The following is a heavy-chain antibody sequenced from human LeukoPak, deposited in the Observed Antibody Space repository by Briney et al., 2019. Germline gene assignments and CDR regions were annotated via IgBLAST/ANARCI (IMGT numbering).Heavy chain of an antibody. Sequence: PGGSLRLSCAASGFTFSSYGMHWVRQAPGKGLEWVAVISYDGSNKYYADSVKGRFTISRDNSKNTLYLQTNSLRAEDTAVYYCAKDRDDDSSGYFYFDYWGQGTLVTVSS. D-gene: IGHD3-22*01. CDR3: AKDRDDDSSGYFYFDY. J-gene: IGHJ4*02. CDR2: ISYDGSNK. CDR1: GFTFSSYG. V-gene: IGHV3-30*18.